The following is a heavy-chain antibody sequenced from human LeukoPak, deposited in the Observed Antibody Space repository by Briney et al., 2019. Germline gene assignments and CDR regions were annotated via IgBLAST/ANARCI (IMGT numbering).Heavy chain of an antibody. J-gene: IGHJ6*03. Sequence: SETLSLTCTVSGGSISSYYWSWIRQPPGKGLEWIGYIYHSGSTYYNPSLKSRVTISVDRSKNQFSLKLSSVTAADTAVYYCARSILNYYYMDVWGKGTTVTVSS. D-gene: IGHD2-8*01. CDR1: GGSISSYY. CDR2: IYHSGST. CDR3: ARSILNYYYMDV. V-gene: IGHV4-59*12.